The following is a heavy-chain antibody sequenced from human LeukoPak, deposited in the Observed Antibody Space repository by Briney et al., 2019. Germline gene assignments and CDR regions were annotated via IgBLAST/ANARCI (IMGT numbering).Heavy chain of an antibody. Sequence: GGSLRLSCEASGFRLDNYWMTWVRQAPGKGREWVADINEDGSKIYSLDSVKGRYTISRDNAKNSLSLQLNTLRAEDTAVYYCARWSHVSGRWFLDNWGRGTLVSVSS. D-gene: IGHD3-10*01. V-gene: IGHV3-7*05. CDR1: GFRLDNYW. J-gene: IGHJ4*02. CDR2: INEDGSKI. CDR3: ARWSHVSGRWFLDN.